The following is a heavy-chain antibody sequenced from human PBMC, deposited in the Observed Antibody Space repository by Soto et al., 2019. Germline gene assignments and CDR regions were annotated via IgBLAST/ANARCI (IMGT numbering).Heavy chain of an antibody. Sequence: PGGSLRLSCAASGYTFSHYWIHWVRQAPGKGXVXVXXXNXDXTXTXXXXSVKGRFTISRDNAKNTLYLQMNSLGVEDTALYYCSYDTFGDKDFWGQGTPVTVSS. CDR2: XNXDXTXT. J-gene: IGHJ4*02. D-gene: IGHD3-9*01. CDR1: GYTFSHYW. CDR3: SYDTFGDKDF. V-gene: IGHV3-74*01.